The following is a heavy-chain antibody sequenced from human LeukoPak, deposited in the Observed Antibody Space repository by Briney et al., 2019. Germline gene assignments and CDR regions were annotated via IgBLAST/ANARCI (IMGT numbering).Heavy chain of an antibody. Sequence: ASVKVSCKASGYTFTGYYMHWVRQAPGQGLEWMGRINPNSGGTNYAQKFQGRVTMTRDTSISTAYMELSRLRSDDTAVYYCARNTYYDFWSGYSSSSGHIGYWGQGTLVTVSS. CDR1: GYTFTGYY. D-gene: IGHD3-3*01. J-gene: IGHJ4*02. CDR2: INPNSGGT. CDR3: ARNTYYDFWSGYSSSSGHIGY. V-gene: IGHV1-2*06.